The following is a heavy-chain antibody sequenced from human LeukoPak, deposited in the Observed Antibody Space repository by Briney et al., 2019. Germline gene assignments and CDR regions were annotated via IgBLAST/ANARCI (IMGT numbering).Heavy chain of an antibody. V-gene: IGHV3-48*03. Sequence: GGSLRLSCAASGFTFSSYEMNWVRQAPGKGLEWVSYISSSGSTIYYADSVKGRFTISRDNAKNSLYLQMNSLRAEDTAVYYCARDDMVATISQVPYGMDVWGKGTTVTVSS. J-gene: IGHJ6*04. CDR2: ISSSGSTI. CDR1: GFTFSSYE. D-gene: IGHD5-12*01. CDR3: ARDDMVATISQVPYGMDV.